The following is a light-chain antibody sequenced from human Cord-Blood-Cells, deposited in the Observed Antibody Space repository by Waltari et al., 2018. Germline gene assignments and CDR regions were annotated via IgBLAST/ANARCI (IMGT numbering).Light chain of an antibody. J-gene: IGLJ3*02. CDR3: SSYTSSSTLV. V-gene: IGLV2-14*01. CDR1: SSAVGGYNY. Sequence: QSALTQPASVSGSPGQSITISCTGTSSAVGGYNYVSWYHQHPGKAPKLMISEVSNRPSGVSNRFSGSKSGNTASLTISGLQAEDEADYYCSSYTSSSTLVFGGGTKLTVL. CDR2: EVS.